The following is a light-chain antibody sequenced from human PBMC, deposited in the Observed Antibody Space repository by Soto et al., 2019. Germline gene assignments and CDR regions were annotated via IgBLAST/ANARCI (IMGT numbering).Light chain of an antibody. Sequence: EIVMTQSPATLSVSPGERATLSCRASQSVSSNLAWYQQKPGQAPRLLIYGASTRATGIPARFSGSGSGTEFTLTISSLQSEDFAVYYCQQYNKWPQTFGQWNKVEIK. CDR3: QQYNKWPQT. CDR2: GAS. CDR1: QSVSSN. V-gene: IGKV3-15*01. J-gene: IGKJ1*01.